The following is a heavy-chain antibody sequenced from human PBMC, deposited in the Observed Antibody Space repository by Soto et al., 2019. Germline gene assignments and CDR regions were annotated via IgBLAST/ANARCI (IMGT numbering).Heavy chain of an antibody. J-gene: IGHJ4*02. Sequence: PVGSLRLSCAASGFTFSSYEMNWVRQAPGKGLEWVSYISSSGSTIYYADSVKGRFTISRDNAKNSLYLQMNSLRAEDTAVYYCARDAPYDFWSKSWYFDYWGQGTLVTVSS. V-gene: IGHV3-48*03. CDR3: ARDAPYDFWSKSWYFDY. D-gene: IGHD3-3*01. CDR2: ISSSGSTI. CDR1: GFTFSSYE.